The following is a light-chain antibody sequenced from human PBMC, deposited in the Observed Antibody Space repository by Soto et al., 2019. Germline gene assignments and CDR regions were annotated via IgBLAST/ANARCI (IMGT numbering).Light chain of an antibody. V-gene: IGLV2-23*01. J-gene: IGLJ2*01. CDR2: EGS. CDR1: SSDVGGYHY. CDR3: CSYAGSSSVV. Sequence: QSALTQPASVSGSPGQSITISCTGTSSDVGGYHYVSWYQQLPGKAPKLMIYEGSKRPSGVSNRFSGSKSGNTASLTISGLQAEDEADYYCCSYAGSSSVVFGGGTQLTVL.